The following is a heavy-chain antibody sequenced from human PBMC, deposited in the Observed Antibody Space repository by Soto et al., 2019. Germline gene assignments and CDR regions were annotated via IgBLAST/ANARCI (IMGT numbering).Heavy chain of an antibody. CDR1: GATFNDYT. J-gene: IGHJ6*03. Sequence: QVQLVQSGAEVKKPGSSVRISCAASGATFNDYTFTWVRRAPGQGLEWMGRVIPLLDASNYVEKFQDRVTITADRSTSTVYMELSGLKSEDSAIYYCASGKSQMTQDRMGFYYYMDVWGKGTTVTVSS. D-gene: IGHD2-15*01. CDR3: ASGKSQMTQDRMGFYYYMDV. CDR2: VIPLLDAS. V-gene: IGHV1-69*08.